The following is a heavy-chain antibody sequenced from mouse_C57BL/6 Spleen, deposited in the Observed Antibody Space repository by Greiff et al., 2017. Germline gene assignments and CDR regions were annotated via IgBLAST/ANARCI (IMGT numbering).Heavy chain of an antibody. V-gene: IGHV1-20*01. Sequence: EVQLQQSGPELVKPGDSVKISCKASGYSFTGYFMNWVMQSRGKSLEWIGRINPYNGDTFYNQKFKGKATLTVDKSSSTAHMELRSLTSEDSAVYYCARSDEFAYWGQGTLVTVSA. J-gene: IGHJ3*01. CDR2: INPYNGDT. CDR3: ARSDEFAY. CDR1: GYSFTGYF.